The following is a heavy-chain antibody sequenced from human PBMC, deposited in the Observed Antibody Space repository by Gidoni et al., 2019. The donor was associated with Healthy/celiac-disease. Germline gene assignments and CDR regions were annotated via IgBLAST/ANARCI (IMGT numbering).Heavy chain of an antibody. Sequence: QVQLVESGGGLVKPGGSLRLSGAASGCTFSAYYMSWIRKAPGKGLEWVSYISSSGSTIYYADSVKGRFTISRDNAKNSLYLQMNSLRAEDTAVYYCARGGCRLRTSCDPTPPEDYWGQGTLVTVSS. J-gene: IGHJ4*02. V-gene: IGHV3-11*01. CDR2: ISSSGSTI. CDR3: ARGGCRLRTSCDPTPPEDY. CDR1: GCTFSAYY. D-gene: IGHD2-2*01.